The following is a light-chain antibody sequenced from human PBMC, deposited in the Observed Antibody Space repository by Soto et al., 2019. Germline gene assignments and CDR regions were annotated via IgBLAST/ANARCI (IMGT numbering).Light chain of an antibody. J-gene: IGKJ1*01. CDR1: QSIRSN. CDR2: GAS. V-gene: IGKV3-15*01. Sequence: IVMTQSPATLSVSPGERVTLSCRASQSIRSNLVWYQQRPGQAPRLLIYGASSRATGIPARFSCRGSGTEFTLTISSLQSEDFAVYYCQHYNNWPPWTFGQGTKVEIK. CDR3: QHYNNWPPWT.